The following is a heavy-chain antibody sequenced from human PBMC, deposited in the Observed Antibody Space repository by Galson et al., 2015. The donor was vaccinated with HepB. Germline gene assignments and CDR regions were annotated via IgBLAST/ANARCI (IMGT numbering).Heavy chain of an antibody. CDR2: ISSGGGT. Sequence: SLRLSCAASGFSLSSYGMSWVRQAPGKGLEWVSGISSGGGTYYADSVKGHFIISRDNYKNPLYLQMNSLRAEDTAVYYCATGTYRDYYHSSGFDYWGQGSLVTVSS. J-gene: IGHJ4*02. CDR1: GFSLSSYG. V-gene: IGHV3-23*01. D-gene: IGHD3-22*01. CDR3: ATGTYRDYYHSSGFDY.